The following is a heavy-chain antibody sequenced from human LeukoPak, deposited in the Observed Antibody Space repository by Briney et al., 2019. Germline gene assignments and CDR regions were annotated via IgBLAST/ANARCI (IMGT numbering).Heavy chain of an antibody. J-gene: IGHJ4*02. CDR3: ASLGYCSGGSCFSHFDY. CDR1: GFTFSSYS. CDR2: ISSSSSYI. D-gene: IGHD2-15*01. V-gene: IGHV3-21*01. Sequence: PGGSLRLSCAASGFTFSSYSMNWVRQAPGKGLEWVSSISSSSSYIYYADSVKGRFTISRDNAKNSLYLQMNSLRAEDTAVYYCASLGYCSGGSCFSHFDYWGQGTQVTVSS.